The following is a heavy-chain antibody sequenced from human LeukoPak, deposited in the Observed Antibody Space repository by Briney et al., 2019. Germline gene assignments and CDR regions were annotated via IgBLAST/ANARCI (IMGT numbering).Heavy chain of an antibody. D-gene: IGHD4-17*01. CDR3: ARVCDYCYYFDY. J-gene: IGHJ4*02. CDR1: GGSFSGYY. CDR2: INHSGST. Sequence: PSETLSLTCAVYGGSFSGYYWSWIRQPPGKGLEWIGEINHSGSTNYNPSLKSRVTISVDTSKNQFSLKLSSVTAADTAVYYCARVCDYCYYFDYWGQGTLVTVSS. V-gene: IGHV4-34*01.